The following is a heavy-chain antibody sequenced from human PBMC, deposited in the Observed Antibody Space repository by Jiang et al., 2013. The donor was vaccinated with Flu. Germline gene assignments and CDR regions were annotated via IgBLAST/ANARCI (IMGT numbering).Heavy chain of an antibody. J-gene: IGHJ5*02. CDR2: IYHSGSP. CDR1: GDSISSTNW. Sequence: GLVKPSGTLSLTCAVSGDSISSTNWWSWVRQAPGKGLEWIGEIYHSGSPNYNPSLKSRVTISVDESKNQLSLKVTSVTAADTAMYYCARYHFYESSGYYSFDAWGQGTLVTVSS. V-gene: IGHV4-4*02. D-gene: IGHD3-22*01. CDR3: ARYHFYESSGYYSFDA.